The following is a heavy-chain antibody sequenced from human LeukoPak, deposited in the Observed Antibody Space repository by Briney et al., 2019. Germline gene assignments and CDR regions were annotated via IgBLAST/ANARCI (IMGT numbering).Heavy chain of an antibody. CDR3: ARSLIVVVPAPFDY. Sequence: GGTLRLSCEASGFTFSSYGMHWVRQAPGKGLEWVAFIRYDGSNKYYADSVKGRFTISRDNSKNTLYLQMNSLRAEDTAVYYCARSLIVVVPAPFDYWGQGTLVTVSS. CDR2: IRYDGSNK. J-gene: IGHJ4*02. V-gene: IGHV3-30*02. D-gene: IGHD2-2*01. CDR1: GFTFSSYG.